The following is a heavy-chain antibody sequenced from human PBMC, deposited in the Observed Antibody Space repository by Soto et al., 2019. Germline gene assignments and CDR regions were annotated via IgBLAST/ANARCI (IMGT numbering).Heavy chain of an antibody. CDR3: ARDMGIVGAAYYYYGMDV. CDR1: GYTFTGYY. Sequence: ASVKVSCKDSGYTFTGYYMHWVRQAPGQGLEWMGWINPNSGGTNYAQKFQGWVTMTRDTSISTAYMELSRLRSDDTAVYYCARDMGIVGAAYYYYGMDVWGQGTTVTVSS. V-gene: IGHV1-2*04. D-gene: IGHD1-26*01. J-gene: IGHJ6*02. CDR2: INPNSGGT.